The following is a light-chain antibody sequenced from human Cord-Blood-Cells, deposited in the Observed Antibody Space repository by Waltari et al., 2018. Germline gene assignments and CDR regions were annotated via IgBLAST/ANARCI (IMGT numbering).Light chain of an antibody. CDR1: QGVLYSSNNKNY. V-gene: IGKV4-1*01. Sequence: DIVMTQSPDSLAVSLGARATINCKSSQGVLYSSNNKNYLAWYQQKPGQPPKLLIYWASTRESGVPDRFSGSGSGTDFTLTISSLQAEDVAVYYCQQYYSTPLTFGGGTKVEIK. CDR3: QQYYSTPLT. J-gene: IGKJ4*01. CDR2: WAS.